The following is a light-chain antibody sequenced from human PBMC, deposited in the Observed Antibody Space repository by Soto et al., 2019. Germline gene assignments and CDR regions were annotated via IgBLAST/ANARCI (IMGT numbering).Light chain of an antibody. Sequence: ESMLTQSPGTLSLSPGERATLSCKTSQSVSSWYLTWYQQKPGQAPRLLIYGASIRATGIPDRFSGSGSGTDFTLTISTLEPEDSAVYYCQQFGGSPPAFTFGQGTKLEI. CDR2: GAS. CDR1: QSVSSWY. J-gene: IGKJ2*01. CDR3: QQFGGSPPAFT. V-gene: IGKV3-20*01.